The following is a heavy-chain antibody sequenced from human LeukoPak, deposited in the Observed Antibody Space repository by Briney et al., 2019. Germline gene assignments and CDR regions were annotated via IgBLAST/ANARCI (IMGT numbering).Heavy chain of an antibody. J-gene: IGHJ5*02. CDR3: ARTRKYSSSWLNWFDP. CDR2: INHSGST. CDR1: GGSFSGYY. Sequence: SETLSLTCAVYGGSFSGYYWSWIRRPPGKGLEWIGEINHSGSTNYNPSLKSRVTISVDTSKNQFSLKLSSVTAADTAVYYCARTRKYSSSWLNWFDPWGQGTLVTVSS. V-gene: IGHV4-34*01. D-gene: IGHD6-13*01.